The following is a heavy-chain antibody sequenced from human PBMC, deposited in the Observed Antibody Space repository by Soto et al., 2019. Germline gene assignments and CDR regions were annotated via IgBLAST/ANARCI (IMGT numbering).Heavy chain of an antibody. CDR2: ISYDGSNK. V-gene: IGHV3-30-3*01. CDR3: ARDRVDTIFGVIEYYYYGMDV. D-gene: IGHD3-3*01. CDR1: GFTFSSYA. Sequence: QVQLVESGGGVVQPGRSLRLSCAASGFTFSSYAMHWVRQAPGKGLEWVAVISYDGSNKYYADSVKGRFTISRDNSKNTLYLQMNSLRAEDTAVYYCARDRVDTIFGVIEYYYYGMDVWGQGTTVIVSS. J-gene: IGHJ6*02.